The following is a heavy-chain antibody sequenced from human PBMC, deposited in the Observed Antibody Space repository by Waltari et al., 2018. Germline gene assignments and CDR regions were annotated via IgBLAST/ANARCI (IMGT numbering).Heavy chain of an antibody. CDR1: GFPFDEFA. J-gene: IGHJ3*01. V-gene: IGHV3-9*01. D-gene: IGHD1-26*01. Sequence: QLVESGGDWVQPGGSLRLSCVASGFPFDEFAIHWVRQVPGKGLEWVSGIGWNSGNIAYGDFVKGRFIISRDNAKNSLYLQMNSLRREDTALYYCARDFAGSPTGAFDVWGQGTMVTVYS. CDR3: ARDFAGSPTGAFDV. CDR2: IGWNSGNI.